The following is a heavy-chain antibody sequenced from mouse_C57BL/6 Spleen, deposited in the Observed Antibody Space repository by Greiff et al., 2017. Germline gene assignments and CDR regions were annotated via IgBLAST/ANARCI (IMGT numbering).Heavy chain of an antibody. D-gene: IGHD1-1*01. J-gene: IGHJ2*01. CDR2: IDPSDSYT. Sequence: QVQLQQPGAELVMPGASVKLSCKASGYTFTSYWMHWVKQRPGQGLEWIGEIDPSDSYTNYNQKFKGKSTLTVDKSSSTAYMQLSSLTSEDSAVYYCAAGGYYGISSDYWGQGTTLTVAS. CDR1: GYTFTSYW. V-gene: IGHV1-69*01. CDR3: AAGGYYGISSDY.